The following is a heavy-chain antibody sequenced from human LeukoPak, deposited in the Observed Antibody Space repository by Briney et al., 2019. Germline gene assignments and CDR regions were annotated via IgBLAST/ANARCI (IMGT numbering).Heavy chain of an antibody. CDR1: GGSFSGYY. CDR3: AREWRGIVVVPAAMLEYNWFDP. J-gene: IGHJ5*02. CDR2: INHSGST. D-gene: IGHD2-2*01. V-gene: IGHV4-34*01. Sequence: PSDTLSLTCAVYGGSFSGYYWSWIRQPPGKGLEWIGEINHSGSTNYNPSLKSRVTISVDTSKNQFSLKLSSVTAADTAVYYCAREWRGIVVVPAAMLEYNWFDPWGQGTLVTVSS.